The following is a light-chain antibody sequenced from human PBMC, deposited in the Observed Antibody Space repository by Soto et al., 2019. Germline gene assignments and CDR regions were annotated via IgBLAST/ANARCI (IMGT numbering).Light chain of an antibody. CDR1: QSISSW. CDR2: KAS. CDR3: QQYNNYPRT. Sequence: DIQMTQSPSTLSASVGDRVTITCRASQSISSWLAWYQQKPGKAPNLLIYKASSLESGVPSRFSGSGSGTEFTLTISSLQPDDFASYHCQQYNNYPRTVGQGTKVEIK. V-gene: IGKV1-5*03. J-gene: IGKJ1*01.